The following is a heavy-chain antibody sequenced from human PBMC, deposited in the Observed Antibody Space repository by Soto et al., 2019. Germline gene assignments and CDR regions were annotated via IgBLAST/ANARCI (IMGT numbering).Heavy chain of an antibody. Sequence: QVQLVESGGGVVQPGRSLRLSCAASGFTFSSYAMHWVRQAPGKGLEWVAVISYDGSNKYYADSVKGRFTISRDNSKNTLYLQMNSLRAEDTAVYYCAWVSDCGGDCYSGSLDYWGQGTLVTVSS. CDR2: ISYDGSNK. V-gene: IGHV3-30-3*01. CDR1: GFTFSSYA. J-gene: IGHJ4*02. CDR3: AWVSDCGGDCYSGSLDY. D-gene: IGHD2-21*02.